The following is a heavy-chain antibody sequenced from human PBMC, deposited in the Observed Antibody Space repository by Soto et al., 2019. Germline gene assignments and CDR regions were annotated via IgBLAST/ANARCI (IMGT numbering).Heavy chain of an antibody. V-gene: IGHV4-59*12. D-gene: IGHD6-13*01. CDR2: IYYSGST. CDR1: GASIDLYY. CDR3: ASSVAVSAAGVFDY. J-gene: IGHJ4*02. Sequence: SETLSLTCTVSGASIDLYYWSWIRQPPGKGLEWIGYIYYSGSTDYNPSLKSRVTISVDGSKNQFSLRLISVTVADTAVYYRASSVAVSAAGVFDYWGQGALVTVSS.